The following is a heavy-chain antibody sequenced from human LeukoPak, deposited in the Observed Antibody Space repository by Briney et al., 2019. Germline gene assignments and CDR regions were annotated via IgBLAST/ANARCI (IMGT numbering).Heavy chain of an antibody. D-gene: IGHD6-13*01. V-gene: IGHV4-34*01. J-gene: IGHJ4*02. CDR3: ARDIQVGSSSTGGLDY. CDR2: INHSGST. CDR1: GGSFSGYY. Sequence: SETLSLTCAVYGGSFSGYYWSWIRQPPGKGLEWIGEINHSGSTNYNPSLKSRVTISVDTSKNQFSLKLSSVTAADTAVYYCARDIQVGSSSTGGLDYWGQGTLVTVSS.